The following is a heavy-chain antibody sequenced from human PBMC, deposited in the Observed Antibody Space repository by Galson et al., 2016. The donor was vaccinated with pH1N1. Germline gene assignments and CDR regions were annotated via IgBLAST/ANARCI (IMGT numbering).Heavy chain of an antibody. CDR2: ISAGEIT. J-gene: IGHJ4*02. CDR3: ARDSYCAREVRYDPPL. V-gene: IGHV3-66*01. Sequence: SLRLSCAASGFIVSRNYVSWVRQAPGKGLEWVSVISAGEITYYTDSVKGSFTISRDNSKNTVYLQMNSLRAEDTAVYYCARDSYCAREVRYDPPLWGQGTLVTVSS. CDR1: GFIVSRNY. D-gene: IGHD2-21*01.